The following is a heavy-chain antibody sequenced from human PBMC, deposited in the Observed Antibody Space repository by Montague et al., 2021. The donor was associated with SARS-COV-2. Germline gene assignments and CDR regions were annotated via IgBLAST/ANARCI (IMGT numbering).Heavy chain of an antibody. J-gene: IGHJ4*02. CDR2: IYYSGST. D-gene: IGHD3-22*01. CDR3: ARHGTTRIAMIVVVIGYFDY. Sequence: SETLSLTCTVSGGSISSSSYYWGWIRQPPGKGLDGIGSIYYSGSTYYNPSLKSRVTISVDTSKNQFSLKLSSVTAADTAVYYCARHGTTRIAMIVVVIGYFDYWGQGTLVTVSS. V-gene: IGHV4-39*01. CDR1: GGSISSSSYY.